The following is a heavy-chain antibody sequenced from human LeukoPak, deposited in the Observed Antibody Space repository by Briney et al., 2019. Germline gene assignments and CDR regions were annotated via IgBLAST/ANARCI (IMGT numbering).Heavy chain of an antibody. CDR2: IGTGGNT. V-gene: IGHV3-23*01. D-gene: IGHD1-1*01. Sequence: HPGGSLRLSCGASGFTITSYLMSWVRQAPGKGLEWVSVIGTGGNTNYADSVRGRFTISRDNSKNTLYLQMNSLRAEDTALYYCATRTGSMSYYFDYWGQGTLVTVSS. CDR3: ATRTGSMSYYFDY. J-gene: IGHJ4*02. CDR1: GFTITSYL.